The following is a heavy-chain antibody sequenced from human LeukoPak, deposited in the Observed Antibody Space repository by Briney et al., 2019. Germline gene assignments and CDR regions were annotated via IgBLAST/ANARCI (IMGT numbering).Heavy chain of an antibody. V-gene: IGHV4-34*01. CDR3: ARSRAFNSGAFDP. Sequence: SETLSLTCAVYGGSVSGFYWSWIRQPPGKGLEWIGEITHSGNTNYNPSLKSRVTISVGTSKNQFSLRLNSVTAADTAVYYCARSRAFNSGAFDPWGQGSLVTVSS. CDR1: GGSVSGFY. CDR2: ITHSGNT. D-gene: IGHD1-26*01. J-gene: IGHJ5*02.